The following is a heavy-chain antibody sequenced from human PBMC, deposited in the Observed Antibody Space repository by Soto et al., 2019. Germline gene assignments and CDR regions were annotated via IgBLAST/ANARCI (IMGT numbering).Heavy chain of an antibody. V-gene: IGHV3-15*07. Sequence: GGSLRLSCAASGFTFSNAWMNWVRQAPGKGLEWVGRIKSKTDGGTTDYAAPVKGRFTISRDDSKNTLYLQMNSLKTEDTAVYYCTTELYYDYVWGSYRYVLEYGWGQGTLVTVSS. CDR1: GFTFSNAW. J-gene: IGHJ4*02. CDR3: TTELYYDYVWGSYRYVLEYG. D-gene: IGHD3-16*02. CDR2: IKSKTDGGTT.